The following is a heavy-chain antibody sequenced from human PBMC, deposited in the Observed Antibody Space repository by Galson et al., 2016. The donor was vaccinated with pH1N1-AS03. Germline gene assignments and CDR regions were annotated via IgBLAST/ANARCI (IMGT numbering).Heavy chain of an antibody. V-gene: IGHV1-18*04. CDR3: ARAAPFDP. Sequence: SAKVSCKASGYTFPNFGMSWVRQAPGQGLEWMGWISPYNGNTQYAQRLEGRVTMTTDTSTNTAYLELRSLTYDDTAVYYCARAAPFDPWGHGTLVIVSS. CDR2: ISPYNGNT. D-gene: IGHD2-15*01. J-gene: IGHJ5*02. CDR1: GYTFPNFG.